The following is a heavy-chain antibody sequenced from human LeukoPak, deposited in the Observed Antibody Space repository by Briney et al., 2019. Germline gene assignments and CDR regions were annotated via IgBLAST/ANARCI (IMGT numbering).Heavy chain of an antibody. V-gene: IGHV1-2*04. J-gene: IGHJ6*02. Sequence: ASVKVSCKASGYTFTGYYMHWVRQAPGQGLEWMGWNNPNSGGTNYAQKFQGWVTMTRDTSISTAYMELSRLRSDDTAVYYCAREWGYDSSGYYYYYGMDVWGQGTTVTVSS. CDR2: NNPNSGGT. CDR3: AREWGYDSSGYYYYYGMDV. CDR1: GYTFTGYY. D-gene: IGHD3-22*01.